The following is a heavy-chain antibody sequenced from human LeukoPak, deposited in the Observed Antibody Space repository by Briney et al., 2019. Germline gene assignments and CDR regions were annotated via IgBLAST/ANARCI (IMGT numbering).Heavy chain of an antibody. CDR3: ARHVRTLEWLVRPPYYFDY. Sequence: SETLSLTCTVSGGSISSTTYYWGWIRRPPGKGLEWIGSIYYSGSTYYNPSLKSRVTISVDTSKNQFSLKLSSVTAADTAVYYCARHVRTLEWLVRPPYYFDYWGQGTLVTVSS. V-gene: IGHV4-39*01. D-gene: IGHD6-19*01. CDR1: GGSISSTTYY. CDR2: IYYSGST. J-gene: IGHJ4*02.